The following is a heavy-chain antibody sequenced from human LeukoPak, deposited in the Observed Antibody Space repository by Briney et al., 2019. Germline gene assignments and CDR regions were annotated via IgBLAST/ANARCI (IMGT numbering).Heavy chain of an antibody. CDR1: GFSFSSSA. V-gene: IGHV3-23*01. CDR3: AKGGARLCDY. Sequence: GGSLRLSCAASGFSFSSSAMNWVRQAPGKGLEWVSAMSSSGTNTYHADSVKGRFTISRDISKNTLYLQMNSLRAEGTAVYYCAKGGARLCDYWGQGTLVTVSS. J-gene: IGHJ4*02. CDR2: MSSSGTNT. D-gene: IGHD1-26*01.